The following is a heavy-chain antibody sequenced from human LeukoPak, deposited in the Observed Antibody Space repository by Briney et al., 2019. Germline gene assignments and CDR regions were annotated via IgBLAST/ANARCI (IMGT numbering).Heavy chain of an antibody. CDR3: ARGEYCSSTSCYNWFDP. Sequence: SETLSLTCAVYGGSFSGYYWTWIRQPPGKGLEWIGEINHSGSTNYNPSLRSRVTISVDTSNNQFSLKLSSVTAADTAVYYCARGEYCSSTSCYNWFDPWGQGTLVTVSS. D-gene: IGHD2-2*01. CDR2: INHSGST. V-gene: IGHV4-34*01. CDR1: GGSFSGYY. J-gene: IGHJ5*02.